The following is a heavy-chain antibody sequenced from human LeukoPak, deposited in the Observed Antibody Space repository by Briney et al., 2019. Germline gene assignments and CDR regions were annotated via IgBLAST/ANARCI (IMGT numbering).Heavy chain of an antibody. Sequence: GGSLRLSCAASGFTVSSNYMSWVRQAPGKGLEWVSVIYSGGSTYYADSVKGRFTISRDNSKNTLYLQMNSLRAEDTAVYYCASLSRYSSSWYRYFQHWGQGTLVTVSS. D-gene: IGHD6-13*01. CDR2: IYSGGST. CDR3: ASLSRYSSSWYRYFQH. J-gene: IGHJ1*01. V-gene: IGHV3-66*01. CDR1: GFTVSSNY.